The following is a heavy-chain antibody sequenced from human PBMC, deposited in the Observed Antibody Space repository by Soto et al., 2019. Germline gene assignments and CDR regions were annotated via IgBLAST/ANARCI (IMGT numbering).Heavy chain of an antibody. V-gene: IGHV1-69*12. J-gene: IGHJ1*01. CDR2: IIPIFGTA. Sequence: QVQLVQSGAEVKKPGSSVKVSCKASGGTFSSYAISWVRQAPGQGLEWMGGIIPIFGTANYAQKFQGRVTITADESTSKAYMELSSLRSEDTAVYYCAREGEQWLPEGYFQHWGQGTLVTVSS. D-gene: IGHD6-19*01. CDR3: AREGEQWLPEGYFQH. CDR1: GGTFSSYA.